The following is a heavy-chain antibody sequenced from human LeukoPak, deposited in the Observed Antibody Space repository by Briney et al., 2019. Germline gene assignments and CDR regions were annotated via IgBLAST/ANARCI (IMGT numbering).Heavy chain of an antibody. D-gene: IGHD5-24*01. Sequence: PGGSLRLSCAASGFTFSSYSMNWVRQAPGKGLEWVSYISSSSSTIYYADSVKGRFTISRDNAKNSLYLQMNSLRAEDTAVYYCAREDGYSLHWGQGTLVTVSS. CDR1: GFTFSSYS. J-gene: IGHJ1*01. CDR2: ISSSSSTI. V-gene: IGHV3-48*04. CDR3: AREDGYSLH.